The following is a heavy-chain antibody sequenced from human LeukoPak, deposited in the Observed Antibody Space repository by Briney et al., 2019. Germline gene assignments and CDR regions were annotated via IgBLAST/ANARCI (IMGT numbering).Heavy chain of an antibody. V-gene: IGHV6-1*01. CDR2: TYYGSKWYN. D-gene: IGHD2-15*01. CDR3: ASSDCSGGSCHFDY. Sequence: SQTLSLTCAISGDSVSSNSAAWNWIRQSPSRGLEWLGRTYYGSKWYNGYAVSVKSRITINPDTSKNQFSLQLNSVTPEDTAVYYCASSDCSGGSCHFDYWGQGTLVTVSS. J-gene: IGHJ4*02. CDR1: GDSVSSNSAA.